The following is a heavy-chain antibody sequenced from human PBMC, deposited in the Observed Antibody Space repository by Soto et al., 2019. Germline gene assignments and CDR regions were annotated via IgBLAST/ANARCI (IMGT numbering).Heavy chain of an antibody. D-gene: IGHD1-1*01. CDR3: SKLYWNPRYFAH. Sequence: GGSLRLSCAASGFTFTNVAMTWVRQAPGKGLEWVSTITDSGGSTDYADSVKGRFTISRDNSKSTLYLQMNNLRADDTAVYYCSKLYWNPRYFAHCRQGARVTV. V-gene: IGHV3-23*01. CDR2: ITDSGGST. J-gene: IGHJ4*02. CDR1: GFTFTNVA.